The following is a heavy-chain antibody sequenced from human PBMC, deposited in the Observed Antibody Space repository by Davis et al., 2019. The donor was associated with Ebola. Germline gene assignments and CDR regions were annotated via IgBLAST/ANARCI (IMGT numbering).Heavy chain of an antibody. J-gene: IGHJ3*02. CDR2: IKQDGSEK. CDR3: ARVLPAAIDRPFDI. D-gene: IGHD2-2*02. V-gene: IGHV3-7*01. CDR1: GFTFSSYW. Sequence: GESLKISCAASGFTFSSYWMTWVRQAPGKGLEWVANIKQDGSEKYYVDSVKGRFTISRDNAKNSLYLQMNSLRAEDTAVYYCARVLPAAIDRPFDIWGQGTMVTVSS.